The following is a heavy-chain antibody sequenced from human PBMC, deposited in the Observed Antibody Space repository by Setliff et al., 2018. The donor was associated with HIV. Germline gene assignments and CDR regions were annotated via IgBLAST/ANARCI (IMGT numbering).Heavy chain of an antibody. CDR1: GGSITTTNYY. CDR2: IYYRGSA. J-gene: IGHJ4*02. V-gene: IGHV4-39*07. CDR3: AREFSSSSFDQ. Sequence: PSETLSLTCTVSGGSITTTNYYWGWVRQSPGKGLEWSGVIYYRGSAYYNLSLQSRVTLSVDTSKNSFSLHLTSVTAADTAVYFCAREFSSSSFDQWGQGTLVTVSS. D-gene: IGHD6-6*01.